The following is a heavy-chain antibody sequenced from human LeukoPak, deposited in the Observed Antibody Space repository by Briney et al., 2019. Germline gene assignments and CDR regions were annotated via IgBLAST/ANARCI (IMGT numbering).Heavy chain of an antibody. CDR1: GFTFSSYS. CDR3: ARDLSGSYFWFDP. V-gene: IGHV3-48*02. D-gene: IGHD1-26*01. J-gene: IGHJ5*02. Sequence: PGGSLRLSCAASGFTFSSYSMNWVRQAPGKGLEWVSYISSSSSTIYYADSVKGRFTISRDNAKNSLYLQMNSLRNEDTAVYYRARDLSGSYFWFDPWGQGTLVTVSS. CDR2: ISSSSSTI.